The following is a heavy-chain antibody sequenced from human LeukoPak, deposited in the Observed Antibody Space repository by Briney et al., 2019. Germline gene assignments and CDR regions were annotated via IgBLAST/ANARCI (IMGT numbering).Heavy chain of an antibody. D-gene: IGHD6-13*01. Sequence: PSETLSLTCTVSGGSISSYYWSWIRQPAGKGLEWIGRIYTSGSTNYNPSLKSRVTISVDKSKNQFSLKLSSVTAADTAVYYCAIEVRSSSPYYLDYWGQGTLVTVSS. J-gene: IGHJ4*02. CDR3: AIEVRSSSPYYLDY. CDR1: GGSISSYY. CDR2: IYTSGST. V-gene: IGHV4-4*07.